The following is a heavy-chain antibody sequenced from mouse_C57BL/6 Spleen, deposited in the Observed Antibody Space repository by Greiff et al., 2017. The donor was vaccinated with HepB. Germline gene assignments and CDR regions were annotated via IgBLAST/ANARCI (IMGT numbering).Heavy chain of an antibody. Sequence: EVQLQQSGAELVRPGASVKLSCTASGFNIKDDYMHWVKPRPEQGLEWIGWIDPENGATEYASKFQGKATITADTSSNTAYLQLSSLTSEDTAVYYCTPYYGNYGFAYWGQGTLVTVSA. CDR3: TPYYGNYGFAY. J-gene: IGHJ3*01. CDR1: GFNIKDDY. D-gene: IGHD2-10*01. CDR2: IDPENGAT. V-gene: IGHV14-4*01.